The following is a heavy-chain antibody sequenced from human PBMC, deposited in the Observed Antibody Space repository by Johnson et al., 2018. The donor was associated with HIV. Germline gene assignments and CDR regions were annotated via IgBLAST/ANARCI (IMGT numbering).Heavy chain of an antibody. CDR1: GITVNTNY. CDR3: ARDGRDLVTRGGFDV. D-gene: IGHD5-18*01. V-gene: IGHV3-66*02. J-gene: IGHJ3*01. CDR2: IFSVGNT. Sequence: VQLVESGGGLVQSGESLRLSCAASGITVNTNYMSWVRRAPGKGLEWVSVIFSVGNTYYAHSVKGRFTISSDNSRNMLYLQMYSLRPEDTAVYDCARDGRDLVTRGGFDVWGPGTVVTVSS.